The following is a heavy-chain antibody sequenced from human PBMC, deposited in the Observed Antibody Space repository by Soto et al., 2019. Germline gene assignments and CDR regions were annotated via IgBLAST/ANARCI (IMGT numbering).Heavy chain of an antibody. CDR2: ISYDGSNK. CDR3: AKEASPEMATITAPPDAFDI. Sequence: GGSLRLSCAASGFTFGSYWMSWVRQAPGEGLEWVAVISYDGSNKYYADSVKGRFTISRDNSKNTLYLQMNSLRAEDTAVYYCAKEASPEMATITAPPDAFDIWGQGTMVTVSS. V-gene: IGHV3-30*18. J-gene: IGHJ3*02. CDR1: GFTFGSYW. D-gene: IGHD5-12*01.